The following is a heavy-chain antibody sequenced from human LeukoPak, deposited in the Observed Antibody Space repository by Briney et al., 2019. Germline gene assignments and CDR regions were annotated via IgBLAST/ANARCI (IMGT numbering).Heavy chain of an antibody. D-gene: IGHD2-2*01. CDR2: ISISSTYI. Sequence: PGGSLRLSCTASEFTVSRNYMLWVRQAPGKWLEWVSSISISSTYIYYADSVKGRFTISRDNAKNSLYLQLNSLRGGDTPVYYCARGGCTTTSCYLFDYWGQGTLVTVSS. V-gene: IGHV3-21*01. CDR1: EFTVSRNY. CDR3: ARGGCTTTSCYLFDY. J-gene: IGHJ4*02.